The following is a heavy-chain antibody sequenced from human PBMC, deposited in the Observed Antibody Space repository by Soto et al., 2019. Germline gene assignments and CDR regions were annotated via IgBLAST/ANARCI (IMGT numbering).Heavy chain of an antibody. J-gene: IGHJ1*01. CDR1: GFDIRRFS. CDR3: ASRGGLGNYFDS. D-gene: IGHD3-16*01. CDR2: ISNYXSNI. V-gene: IGHV3-30*15. Sequence: PGGSLRLSGAVSGFDIRRFSMHWVRQSPGKGIQSVAYISNYXSNIQYVDCVKCRFSILKDNSKKTLFLELRSLRVEDTALYYCASRGGLGNYFDSRGQGALVTVSS.